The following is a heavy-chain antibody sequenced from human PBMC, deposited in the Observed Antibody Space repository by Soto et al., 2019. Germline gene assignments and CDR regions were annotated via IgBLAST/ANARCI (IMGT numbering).Heavy chain of an antibody. J-gene: IGHJ5*02. CDR2: INAYNGNT. Sequence: QVQLVQSGAEVKKPGASVKVSCKASGYTFTSYGISWVRQAPGQGLEWMGWINAYNGNTNYAQKLQGRVTMTTDTSTRTASMELRTLRSDDSAVYSCARALPPFPPWGQGTLVTVSS. V-gene: IGHV1-18*01. CDR1: GYTFTSYG. CDR3: ARALPPFPP.